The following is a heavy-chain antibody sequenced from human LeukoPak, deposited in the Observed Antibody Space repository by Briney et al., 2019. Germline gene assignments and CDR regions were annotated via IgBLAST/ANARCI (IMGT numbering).Heavy chain of an antibody. Sequence: GGSLRLSCAASGFTFSSYVMHWVRQAPGKGPEWVAVIRYDGSNKYYADSVKGRFTISRDNSKNTLYLQMNSLRAEDMAVYYCARDCRSLSPGSSWYDWFDPWGQGTLVTVSS. CDR1: GFTFSSYV. J-gene: IGHJ5*02. CDR3: ARDCRSLSPGSSWYDWFDP. CDR2: IRYDGSNK. D-gene: IGHD6-13*01. V-gene: IGHV3-33*01.